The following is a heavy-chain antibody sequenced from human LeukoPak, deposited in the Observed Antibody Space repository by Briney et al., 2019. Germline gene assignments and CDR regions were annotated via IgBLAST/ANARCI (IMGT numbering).Heavy chain of an antibody. J-gene: IGHJ4*02. CDR1: GGSFSGYY. D-gene: IGHD1-26*01. CDR2: INHSGST. Sequence: SETLSLTCAVYGGSFSGYYWSWIRQPPGKGLEWIGEINHSGSTNYNPSLKSRVTISVDTSKNQFSLKLSSVTAADTAVYYCASQMVGRRSYYVDYWGQGTLVTVSS. CDR3: ASQMVGRRSYYVDY. V-gene: IGHV4-34*01.